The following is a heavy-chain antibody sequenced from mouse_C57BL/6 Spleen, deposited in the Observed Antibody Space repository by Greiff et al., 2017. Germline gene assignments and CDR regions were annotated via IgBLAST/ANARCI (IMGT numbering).Heavy chain of an antibody. CDR1: GFSLTSYG. CDR2: IWRGGST. J-gene: IGHJ4*01. Sequence: VQLQQSGPGLVQPSQSLSITCTVSGFSLTSYGVHWVRQSPGKGLEWLGVIWRGGSTDYNAAFMSRLSITKDNSKSQVFFKMNSLQADDTAIYDSAKGGNYGKGAMDYWGQGTSVTVSS. CDR3: AKGGNYGKGAMDY. V-gene: IGHV2-5*01. D-gene: IGHD2-1*01.